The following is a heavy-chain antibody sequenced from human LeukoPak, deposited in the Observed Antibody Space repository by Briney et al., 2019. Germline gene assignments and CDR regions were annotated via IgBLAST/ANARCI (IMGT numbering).Heavy chain of an antibody. CDR2: IIPIFGTA. CDR1: GGTFSSYA. D-gene: IGHD1-14*01. J-gene: IGHJ4*02. CDR3: ARGDRVGRHRVTGGAFDY. Sequence: SVKVSCKASGGTFSSYAISWVRQAPGQGLEWMGGIIPIFGTANYAQKFQGRVTITADESTSTAYMELSSLRSEDTAVYYCARGDRVGRHRVTGGAFDYWGQGTLVTVSS. V-gene: IGHV1-69*13.